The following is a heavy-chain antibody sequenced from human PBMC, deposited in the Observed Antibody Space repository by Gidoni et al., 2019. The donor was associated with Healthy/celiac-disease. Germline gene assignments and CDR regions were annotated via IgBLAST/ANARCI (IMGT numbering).Heavy chain of an antibody. Sequence: MQLQESGTGLVKLSETMSLTCQVSGGCISSIRYYWGWNRQPPGKGLEWIGCNDYSGSNYYNTSLRSRVTISIDTSKNQFSLKRISVTAADAAVYYCARRMGRDGTHDLWGRGTLVTVSS. CDR1: GGCISSIRYY. CDR2: NDYSGSN. J-gene: IGHJ2*01. V-gene: IGHV4-39*01. CDR3: ARRMGRDGTHDL. D-gene: IGHD2-8*01.